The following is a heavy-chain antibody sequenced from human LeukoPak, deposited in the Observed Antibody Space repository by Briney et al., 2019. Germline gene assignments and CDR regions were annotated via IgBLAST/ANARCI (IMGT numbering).Heavy chain of an antibody. V-gene: IGHV4-39*07. CDR3: ARARGSGGSFDY. CDR1: GGSISSSSYY. Sequence: PSETLSLTCTVSGGSISSSSYYWGWIRQPPGRGLEWIVSIYYSGSTYYNPSLKGRVTISVDTSKNQFSLKLSSVTAADTAVYYCARARGSGGSFDYWGQGTLVTVSS. J-gene: IGHJ4*02. D-gene: IGHD2-15*01. CDR2: IYYSGST.